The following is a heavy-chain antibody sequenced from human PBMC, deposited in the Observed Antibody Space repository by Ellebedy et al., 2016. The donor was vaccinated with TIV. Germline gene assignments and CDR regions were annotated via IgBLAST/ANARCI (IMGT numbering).Heavy chain of an antibody. CDR1: GFTFSSYG. J-gene: IGHJ4*02. Sequence: GESLKISXAASGFTFSSYGMHWVRQAPGKGLEWVAVIWYDGSNKYYADSVKGRFTISRDNSKNTLYLQMNSLRAEDTAVYYCARTAYRYCSSTSCYMSDYWGQGTLVTVSS. V-gene: IGHV3-33*01. CDR3: ARTAYRYCSSTSCYMSDY. D-gene: IGHD2-2*02. CDR2: IWYDGSNK.